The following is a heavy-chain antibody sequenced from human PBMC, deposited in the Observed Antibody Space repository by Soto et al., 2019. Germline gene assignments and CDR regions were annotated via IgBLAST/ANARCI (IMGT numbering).Heavy chain of an antibody. CDR2: INPSDRTT. V-gene: IGHV1-46*03. CDR3: ASARAEAGAAESY. D-gene: IGHD2-15*01. Sequence: QVQLVQSGAEVKKPGASVKVSCKASGYSFTNYYMHWVRQAPGQGLEWMGVINPSDRTTSHAQKFPGRVTMTRDTSTSTVYMELSSLRSEDTAVYYCASARAEAGAAESYWGQGTLVTVSS. J-gene: IGHJ4*02. CDR1: GYSFTNYY.